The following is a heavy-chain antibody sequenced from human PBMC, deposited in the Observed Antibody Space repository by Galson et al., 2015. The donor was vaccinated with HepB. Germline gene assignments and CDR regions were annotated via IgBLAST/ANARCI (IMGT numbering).Heavy chain of an antibody. CDR3: GGFVYPTGVDY. CDR2: IWYDGSNK. J-gene: IGHJ4*02. D-gene: IGHD1-14*01. CDR1: GFTFSSYG. Sequence: SLRLSCAASGFTFSSYGMHWVRQAPGKGLEWVAVIWYDGSNKYYADSVKGRFTISRDNSKNTLYLQMNSLRAEDTAVYYCGGFVYPTGVDYWGQGTLVTVSS. V-gene: IGHV3-33*01.